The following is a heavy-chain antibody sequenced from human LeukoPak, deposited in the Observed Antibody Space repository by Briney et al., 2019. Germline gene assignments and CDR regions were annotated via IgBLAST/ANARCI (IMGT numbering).Heavy chain of an antibody. CDR3: ARGIGSGIVVTAIAY. D-gene: IGHD2-21*02. V-gene: IGHV3-30*09. CDR1: GFAFSTYA. Sequence: GGSLRLSCAASGFAFSTYAMHWVRQAPDKGLEWVAVISDGGSDKFYADSVRGRFAISRDNSENTLSLQMSSLRAEDTAVYYCARGIGSGIVVTAIAYWGQGTLVTVSS. J-gene: IGHJ4*02. CDR2: ISDGGSDK.